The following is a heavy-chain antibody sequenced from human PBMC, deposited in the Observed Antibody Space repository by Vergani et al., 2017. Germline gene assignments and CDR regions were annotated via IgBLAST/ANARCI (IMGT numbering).Heavy chain of an antibody. V-gene: IGHV3-15*07. Sequence: EVQLVESWGGIVKPGGSLRLSCVASGFSFRNAWMNWVRRTPGKGLEWVGRIKSTFDRGTTDYAAAVEGRFTISRDDSKNTLFLQMNGLKTEDIGVYYCTTDPRYCGDGSCYWLRDHHYYGMDVWGQGTTVTVSS. CDR1: GFSFRNAW. CDR2: IKSTFDRGTT. J-gene: IGHJ6*02. CDR3: TTDPRYCGDGSCYWLRDHHYYGMDV. D-gene: IGHD2-21*01.